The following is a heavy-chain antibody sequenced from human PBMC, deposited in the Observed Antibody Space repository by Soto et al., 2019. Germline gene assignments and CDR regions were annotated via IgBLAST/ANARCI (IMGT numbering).Heavy chain of an antibody. CDR2: IYYSGST. D-gene: IGHD4-17*01. CDR3: ARGVTTVTTFDY. J-gene: IGHJ4*02. CDR1: GGSISSGDYY. V-gene: IGHV4-30-4*01. Sequence: SETLSLTCTVSGGSISSGDYYWSWFRQPPGKGLEWIGYIYYSGSTYYNPSLKSRVTISVDTSKNQFSLKLSSVTAADTAVYYCARGVTTVTTFDYWGQGTLVTVS.